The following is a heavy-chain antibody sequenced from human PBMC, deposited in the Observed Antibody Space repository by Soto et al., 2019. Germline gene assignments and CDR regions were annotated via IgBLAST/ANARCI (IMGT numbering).Heavy chain of an antibody. V-gene: IGHV3-7*03. CDR1: EFTFSNFW. J-gene: IGHJ6*02. D-gene: IGHD3-22*01. CDR2: IKEDGSEK. CDR3: EREYYYDSSGQVYYYGMDV. Sequence: PGGSLRLSCAASEFTFSNFWMSWVRQAPGKGLEWVANIKEDGSEKYYVDSVKGRFTISRDSAKKSLYLQMDSLRAEDTAVYYCEREYYYDSSGQVYYYGMDVWGQGTTVTVSS.